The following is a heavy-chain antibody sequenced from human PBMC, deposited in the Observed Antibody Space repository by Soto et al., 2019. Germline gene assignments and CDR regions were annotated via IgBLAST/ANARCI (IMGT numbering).Heavy chain of an antibody. J-gene: IGHJ4*02. V-gene: IGHV3-74*01. CDR2: INPDGSTT. D-gene: IGHD6-13*01. Sequence: EVQLVESGGGLVQPGGSPRLSCAASGFTFSSYWMHWVRQAPGKGLVWVSRINPDGSTTSYADSVKGRFTISRDSAKDTLYLQMNSLRAEDTAVYYCARVATGAYYFDYWGQGTLVTVSS. CDR3: ARVATGAYYFDY. CDR1: GFTFSSYW.